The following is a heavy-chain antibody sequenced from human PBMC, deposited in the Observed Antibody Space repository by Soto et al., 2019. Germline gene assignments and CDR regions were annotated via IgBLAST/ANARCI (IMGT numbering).Heavy chain of an antibody. J-gene: IGHJ4*02. V-gene: IGHV3-30*18. Sequence: GGSLRLSCAASGFTFSSYGMHWVRQAPGKGLEWVAVISYDGSNKYYADSVKGRFTISRDNSKNTLYLQMNSLRAEDTAVYYCAKSQRVWYSSGWYSDYWGQGTLVTVSS. CDR3: AKSQRVWYSSGWYSDY. CDR2: ISYDGSNK. CDR1: GFTFSSYG. D-gene: IGHD6-19*01.